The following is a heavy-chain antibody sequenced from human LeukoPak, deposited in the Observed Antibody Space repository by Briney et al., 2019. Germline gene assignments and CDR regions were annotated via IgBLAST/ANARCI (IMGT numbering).Heavy chain of an antibody. CDR2: ISSTSSYT. D-gene: IGHD2-2*01. Sequence: GGSLRLSCAASGLTFSSYAMSWVRQAPGKGLEWVSYISSTSSYTNYADSVKGRFTISRDNAKNSLYLQMNSLRAEDAAVYYCARDRSVAVSTSTRGHWYFDLWGRGTLVTVSS. J-gene: IGHJ2*01. V-gene: IGHV3-11*05. CDR1: GLTFSSYA. CDR3: ARDRSVAVSTSTRGHWYFDL.